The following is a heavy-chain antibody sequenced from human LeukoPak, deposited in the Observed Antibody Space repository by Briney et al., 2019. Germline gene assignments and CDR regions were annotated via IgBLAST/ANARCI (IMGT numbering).Heavy chain of an antibody. CDR2: IYYSGST. V-gene: IGHV4-59*02. J-gene: IGHJ4*02. Sequence: GSLRLSCAASGFTVSSNYMSWVRQAPGKGLEWIGYIYYSGSTNYNPPLKSRVTISVDTSKNQFSLKLSSVTAADTAVYYCARGRPRFDYWGQGTLVTVSS. CDR1: GFTVSSNY. CDR3: ARGRPRFDY.